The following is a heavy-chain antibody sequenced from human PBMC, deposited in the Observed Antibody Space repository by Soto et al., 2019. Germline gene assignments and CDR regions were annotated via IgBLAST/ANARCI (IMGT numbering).Heavy chain of an antibody. J-gene: IGHJ4*02. CDR3: AREIAAAGTLDY. V-gene: IGHV1-46*01. Sequence: QVQLVQSGAEVKKPGASVKISCEASGYTFSTYYMHWVRQAPGQGLEWMGMINPGGGNTNYAQNFQGRVTLTRDTSTSTLYMEVTSLRSEDTAIYYCAREIAAAGTLDYWGQGTLVTVSS. D-gene: IGHD6-13*01. CDR2: INPGGGNT. CDR1: GYTFSTYY.